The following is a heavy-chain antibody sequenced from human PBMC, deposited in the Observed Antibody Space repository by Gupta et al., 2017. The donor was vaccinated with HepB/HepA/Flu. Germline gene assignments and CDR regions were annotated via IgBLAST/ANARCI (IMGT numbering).Heavy chain of an antibody. CDR3: AAWGVTNY. CDR2: MKPDGSGK. Sequence: VQRVEYGGGLVQPGGSLRLSCAAPGLTFGSYWMKWVRQTPETGLECGANMKPDGSGKSYVDSVKCRFTVSRDNAKSSLWLQMNSLAAEDTAVYYCAAWGVTNYWGQGTLVTVSS. CDR1: GLTFGSYW. V-gene: IGHV3-7*01. D-gene: IGHD3-16*01. J-gene: IGHJ4*02.